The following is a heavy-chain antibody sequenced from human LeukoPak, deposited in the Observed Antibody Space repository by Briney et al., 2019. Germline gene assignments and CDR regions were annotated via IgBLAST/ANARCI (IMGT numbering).Heavy chain of an antibody. CDR3: ARGKGLRYFDWLLPSDY. J-gene: IGHJ4*02. CDR1: GYTFTSYD. V-gene: IGHV1-8*01. D-gene: IGHD3-9*01. Sequence: ASVKVSCKASGYTFTSYDINWVRQATGQGLEWMGWMNPNSGNTGYAQKFQGRVTMTRNTSISTAYMELSSLRSEDTAVYYCARGKGLRYFDWLLPSDYWGQGTLVTVFS. CDR2: MNPNSGNT.